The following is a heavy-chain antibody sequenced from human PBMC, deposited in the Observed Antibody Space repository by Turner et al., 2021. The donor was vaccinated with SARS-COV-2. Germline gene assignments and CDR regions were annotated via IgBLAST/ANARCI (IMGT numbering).Heavy chain of an antibody. V-gene: IGHV4-30-4*01. CDR3: ARVVVLRRAYFDY. Sequence: QVQLQESGPGLVKPSPTLSLTCTVSGGSISSGDYYWSWIRQPPGKGLEWIGYIDYSGSTYYNPSLKSRVTISVDTSKNQFSLKLSSVTAADTAVYYCARVVVLRRAYFDYWGQGTLVTVSS. J-gene: IGHJ4*02. D-gene: IGHD2-8*01. CDR2: IDYSGST. CDR1: GGSISSGDYY.